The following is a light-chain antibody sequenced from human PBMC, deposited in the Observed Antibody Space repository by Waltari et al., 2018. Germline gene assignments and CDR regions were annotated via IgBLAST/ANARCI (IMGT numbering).Light chain of an antibody. J-gene: IGLJ3*02. Sequence: QSVLTQPPSASGTPGQRVTISCSGSSSNIGSNTVNWYQQLPGTAPNLLIYSNNQRPSGVPDGFSGSKSGPSASLAISGLQSEDEADYYCAAWDDSLNGWVFGGGTKLTVL. V-gene: IGLV1-44*01. CDR1: SSNIGSNT. CDR3: AAWDDSLNGWV. CDR2: SNN.